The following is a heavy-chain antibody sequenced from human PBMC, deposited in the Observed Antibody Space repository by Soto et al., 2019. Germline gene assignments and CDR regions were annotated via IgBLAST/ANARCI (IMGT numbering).Heavy chain of an antibody. J-gene: IGHJ4*02. D-gene: IGHD3-16*01. Sequence: PGGSLRLSCAASGFTFSSYAMSWVRQAPGKGLEWVSAISGSGGSTYYADSVKGRFTISGDNSKNTLYLQMNSLRAEDTAVYYFAKTQYYDYIWGSYTDRGIDYWGQGTLVTVSS. CDR3: AKTQYYDYIWGSYTDRGIDY. V-gene: IGHV3-23*01. CDR2: ISGSGGST. CDR1: GFTFSSYA.